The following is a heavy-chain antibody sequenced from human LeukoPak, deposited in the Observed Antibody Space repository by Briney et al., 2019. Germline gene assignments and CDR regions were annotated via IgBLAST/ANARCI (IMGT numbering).Heavy chain of an antibody. V-gene: IGHV4-4*02. CDR1: GGSISSSNW. CDR2: IYHSGST. Sequence: PSETLSLTCAVSGGSISSSNWWSWVRQPPGKGLEWIGEIYHSGSTNYDPSLKSRVTISVDKSKNQFSLKLSSVTAADTAVYYCARANTGYCSSTSCYHFDYWGQGTLVTVSS. D-gene: IGHD2-2*01. CDR3: ARANTGYCSSTSCYHFDY. J-gene: IGHJ4*02.